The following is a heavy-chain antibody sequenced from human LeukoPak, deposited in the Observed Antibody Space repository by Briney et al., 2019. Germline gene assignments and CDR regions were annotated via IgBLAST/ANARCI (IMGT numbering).Heavy chain of an antibody. CDR1: GGSIRNSFF. J-gene: IGHJ4*02. CDR2: MHYSGNT. V-gene: IGHV4-39*01. CDR3: ARIRGTGLPDY. D-gene: IGHD3/OR15-3a*01. Sequence: SETLSLTCTVSGGSIRNSFFWGWIRQPPGEGLEWIGSMHYSGNTYDNPSLKSRVTISVGTSKNHFSLNLSSVTAADTAVYYCARIRGTGLPDYWGQGTLVTVSS.